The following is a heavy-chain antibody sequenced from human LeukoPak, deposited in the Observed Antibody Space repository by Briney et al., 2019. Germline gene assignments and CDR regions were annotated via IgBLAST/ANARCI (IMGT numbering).Heavy chain of an antibody. D-gene: IGHD2-21*01. CDR3: ARDGVMAETPFYDS. CDR1: GFIFNSYG. Sequence: GGSLRLSCTGSGFIFNSYGINWVRQAPGKGLEWVAYISSSTSNIFYADSVKGRFTISRDHAKDSVLLQMNSLRVEDTALYFCARDGVMAETPFYDSWGQGALVTVSS. V-gene: IGHV3-48*01. J-gene: IGHJ4*02. CDR2: ISSSTSNI.